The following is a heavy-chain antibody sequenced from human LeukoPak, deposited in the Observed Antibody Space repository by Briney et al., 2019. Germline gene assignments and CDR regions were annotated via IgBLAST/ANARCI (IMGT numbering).Heavy chain of an antibody. CDR2: INHSGST. CDR1: GGSFSGYY. J-gene: IGHJ6*02. D-gene: IGHD1-26*01. CDR3: ASHQINYYYV. V-gene: IGHV4-34*01. Sequence: PSETLSLTCAVYGGSFSGYYWNWIRQPPGKGLEWIGEINHSGSTNYNPSLKSRATISIDTSKNQFSLKLSSVTAADTAVYYCASHQINYYYVWGQGTTVTVSS.